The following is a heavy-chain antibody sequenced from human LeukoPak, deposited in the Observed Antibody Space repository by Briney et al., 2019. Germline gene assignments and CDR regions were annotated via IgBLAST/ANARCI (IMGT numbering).Heavy chain of an antibody. CDR1: GGTFGSYA. D-gene: IGHD3-22*01. CDR2: IIPILGIA. Sequence: SVKVSCKASGGTFGSYAISWVRQAPGQGLEWMGRIIPILGIANYAQKFQGRVTITADKSTSTAYMELSSLRSEDTAVYYCASWNDYDSSGYWFDYWGQGTLVTVSS. J-gene: IGHJ4*02. V-gene: IGHV1-69*04. CDR3: ASWNDYDSSGYWFDY.